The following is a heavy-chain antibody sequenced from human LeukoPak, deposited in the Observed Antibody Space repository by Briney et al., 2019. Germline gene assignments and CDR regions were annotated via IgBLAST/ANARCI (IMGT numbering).Heavy chain of an antibody. CDR3: ATPSSPSFYYYYMDV. J-gene: IGHJ6*03. CDR1: GFTFSNYG. CDR2: IWYRGSNK. V-gene: IGHV3-33*01. Sequence: PGRSLRLSCAASGFTFSNYGMHWVRQAPGKGPEWVALIWYRGSNKYYADSVKGRFTISRDNSKNTLYLQMNSLRAEDTAVYYCATPSSPSFYYYYMDVWGKGTTVTVSS. D-gene: IGHD3-16*02.